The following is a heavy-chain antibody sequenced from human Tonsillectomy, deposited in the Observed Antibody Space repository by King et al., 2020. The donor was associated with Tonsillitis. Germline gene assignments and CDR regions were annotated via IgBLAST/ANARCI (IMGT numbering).Heavy chain of an antibody. CDR2: IKEDGSEK. Sequence: VQLVESGGGLVQPGGSLRLSCAASGFTFSSYWINWVRRAPGKGPEWVANIKEDGSEKYVVESVKGRFTISRDNAKNSLYLQMNSLRAEDTAVYYCARDSGEFGEYWYFDLWGRGTLVTVSS. J-gene: IGHJ2*01. V-gene: IGHV3-7*01. CDR3: ARDSGEFGEYWYFDL. D-gene: IGHD3-10*01. CDR1: GFTFSSYW.